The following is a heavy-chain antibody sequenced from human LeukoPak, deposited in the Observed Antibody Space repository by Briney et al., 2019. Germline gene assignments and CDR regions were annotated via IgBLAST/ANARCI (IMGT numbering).Heavy chain of an antibody. CDR1: GYTFTSYD. CDR2: MNPQSGNT. V-gene: IGHV1-8*01. Sequence: ASVKVSCKASGYTFTSYDVNWVRQAPGQGLEWMGSMNPQSGNTGYAQRFQGRVTMTRNTSISTAYMELSSLRSEDTAVYYCARGRYDLWSGQEDAFDICGEGTMVTVSS. CDR3: ARGRYDLWSGQEDAFDI. J-gene: IGHJ3*02. D-gene: IGHD3-3*01.